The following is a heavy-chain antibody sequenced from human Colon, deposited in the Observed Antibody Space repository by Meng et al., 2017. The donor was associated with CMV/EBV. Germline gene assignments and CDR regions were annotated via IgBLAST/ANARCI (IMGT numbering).Heavy chain of an antibody. CDR3: AREHDGY. V-gene: IGHV1-2*02. J-gene: IGHJ4*02. D-gene: IGHD1-1*01. Sequence: ASVKVSCKASGYTFTGYYIHWVRQAPGQGLEWMGWTNPKSGATKYAQKFLGRVTMTRDTSTTTAYMELSGLRSDDSAMYYCAREHDGYWGQGTLVTVSS. CDR1: GYTFTGYY. CDR2: TNPKSGAT.